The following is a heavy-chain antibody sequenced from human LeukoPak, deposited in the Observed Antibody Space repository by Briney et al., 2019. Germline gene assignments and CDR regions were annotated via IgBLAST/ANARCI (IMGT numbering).Heavy chain of an antibody. J-gene: IGHJ5*02. V-gene: IGHV3-7*01. CDR1: GFTFSRYW. CDR3: VYGGSYYVA. CDR2: IKEDGSEK. D-gene: IGHD1-26*01. Sequence: PGGSLRLFCAASGFTFSRYWMTWVRQAPGTGLELVANIKEDGSEKYYVDSVKGRFTISRDNAKISLYLQMNSLRAEDTAVYYCVYGGSYYVAWGQGTLVTVSS.